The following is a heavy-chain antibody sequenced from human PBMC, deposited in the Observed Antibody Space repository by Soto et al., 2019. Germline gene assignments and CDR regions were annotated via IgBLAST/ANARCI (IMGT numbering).Heavy chain of an antibody. CDR1: GFTFSSYW. V-gene: IGHV3-74*01. CDR3: VRVPTGGYAFSLDDY. J-gene: IGHJ4*02. D-gene: IGHD5-12*01. CDR2: INSDGSST. Sequence: EVQLVESGGGLVQPGGSLRLSCAASGFTFSSYWMHWVRQAPGKGLVWVSRINSDGSSTTYADSVKGRFTISRDNAKNTLYLQMNSLRAEDTAVYYCVRVPTGGYAFSLDDYWGQGTRVTVSS.